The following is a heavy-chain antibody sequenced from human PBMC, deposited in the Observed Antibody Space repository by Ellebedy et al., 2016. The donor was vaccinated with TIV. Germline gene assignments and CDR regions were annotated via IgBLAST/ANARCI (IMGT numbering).Heavy chain of an antibody. J-gene: IGHJ4*02. V-gene: IGHV3-20*04. D-gene: IGHD5-18*01. CDR2: INWNGGST. Sequence: PGGSLRLSCAASGFTFDDYGMSWVRQAPGKGLEWVSGINWNGGSTGYADSVKGRFTISRDNAKNSLYLQMNSLRAEDTALYYCAREGRGHTAMVPYYFDYWGQGTLVTVSS. CDR3: AREGRGHTAMVPYYFDY. CDR1: GFTFDDYG.